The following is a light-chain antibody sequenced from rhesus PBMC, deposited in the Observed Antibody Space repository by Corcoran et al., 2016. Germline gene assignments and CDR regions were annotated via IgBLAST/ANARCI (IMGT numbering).Light chain of an antibody. CDR3: QQSSSFPFT. V-gene: IGKV6-55*01. CDR1: QSIGSS. J-gene: IGKJ3*01. CDR2: YAS. Sequence: EIVLTQSPAFQSVTLKEKVTITCQASQSIGSSLHWYQQQPDKSPKLLIKYASQSISGVPSRFSGSGSWTDFTLTINILEAEDAATYYCQQSSSFPFTFGPGTKLDIK.